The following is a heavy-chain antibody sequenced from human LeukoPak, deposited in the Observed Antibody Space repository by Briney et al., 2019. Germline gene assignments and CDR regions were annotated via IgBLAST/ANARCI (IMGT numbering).Heavy chain of an antibody. V-gene: IGHV5-51*03. J-gene: IGHJ4*02. CDR2: IYPGDSDT. CDR1: GYSFTSYW. D-gene: IGHD5-18*01. Sequence: KPGESLKISCKGSGYSFTSYWIGWVRQMPGKGLEWMGIIYPGDSDTRYSPSFQGQVTISADKSISTAYLQWSTLKASDTAIYYCARGADTAMLPPFDYWGQGTLVIVSS. CDR3: ARGADTAMLPPFDY.